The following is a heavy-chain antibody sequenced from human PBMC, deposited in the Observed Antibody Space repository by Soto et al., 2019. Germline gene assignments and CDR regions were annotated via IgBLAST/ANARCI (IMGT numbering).Heavy chain of an antibody. Sequence: EVQLVESGGGLVQPGGSLRLSCAASGFTFSSYDMHWVRQATGKGLEWVSAIGTAGDTYYPGSVKGRFTISRENDKNSLYLQMNSLRAEDTAVYYCARELTLNWFDPWGQGTLGTVSS. CDR1: GFTFSSYD. CDR2: IGTAGDT. CDR3: ARELTLNWFDP. V-gene: IGHV3-13*01. J-gene: IGHJ5*02.